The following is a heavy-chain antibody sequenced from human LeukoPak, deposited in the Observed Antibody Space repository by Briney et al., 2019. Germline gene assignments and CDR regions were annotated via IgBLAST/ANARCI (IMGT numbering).Heavy chain of an antibody. V-gene: IGHV1-3*03. CDR3: ARGIVGATGDPSLYYFDY. J-gene: IGHJ4*02. D-gene: IGHD1-26*01. Sequence: ASVKVSCKASGYTFTSYAMHWVRQAPGQRLEWMGWINAGNGNTKYSQEFQGRVTITRDTSASTAYMEPSSLRSEDMAVYYCARGIVGATGDPSLYYFDYWGQGTLVTVSS. CDR2: INAGNGNT. CDR1: GYTFTSYA.